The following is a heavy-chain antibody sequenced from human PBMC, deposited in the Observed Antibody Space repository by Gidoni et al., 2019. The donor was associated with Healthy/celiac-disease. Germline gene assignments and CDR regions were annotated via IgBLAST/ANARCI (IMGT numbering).Heavy chain of an antibody. CDR3: ARRGGLAYCGGDCYRDAFDI. CDR2: IYYSGST. Sequence: QVQLQESGPGLVKPSQTLSLTCTVSGGSISSGGYYWSWIRQHPGKGLEWIGYIYYSGSTYYNPSLKSRVTISVDTSKNQFSLKLSSVTAADTAVYYCARRGGLAYCGGDCYRDAFDIWGQGTMVTVSS. J-gene: IGHJ3*02. V-gene: IGHV4-31*03. D-gene: IGHD2-21*02. CDR1: GGSISSGGYY.